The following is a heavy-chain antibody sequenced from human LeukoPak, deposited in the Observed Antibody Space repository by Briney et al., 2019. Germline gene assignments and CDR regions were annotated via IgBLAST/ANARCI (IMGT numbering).Heavy chain of an antibody. CDR2: INHSGST. J-gene: IGHJ4*02. Sequence: SETLSLTCAVYGGSFSGYYWSWIRQPPGKGLEWIGEINHSGSTNYNPSLKSRVTISVDTSKNQFSLKLSSVTAADTAVYYCARGTVVPAAIVDYWGQGTLVTASS. CDR1: GGSFSGYY. CDR3: ARGTVVPAAIVDY. D-gene: IGHD2-2*01. V-gene: IGHV4-34*01.